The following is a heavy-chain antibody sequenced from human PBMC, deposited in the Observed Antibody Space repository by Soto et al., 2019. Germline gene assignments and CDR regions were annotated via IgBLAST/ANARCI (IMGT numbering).Heavy chain of an antibody. CDR2: IHHSGRT. D-gene: IGHD3-3*01. J-gene: IGHJ4*02. Sequence: SETLSLTCALYGGSFDGYYWSWIRQSPGKGLEWVGEIHHSGRTKYNPSLKSRVSLSVDTSTKHFSLKLTSVTAADRGVYYCARGVDSWSGYLFWGQGTPVTVS. V-gene: IGHV4-34*01. CDR1: GGSFDGYY. CDR3: ARGVDSWSGYLF.